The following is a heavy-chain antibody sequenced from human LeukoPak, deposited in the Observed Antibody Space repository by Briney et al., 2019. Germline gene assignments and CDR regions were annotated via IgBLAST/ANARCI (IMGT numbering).Heavy chain of an antibody. CDR2: INPNSGGT. CDR1: GYTFTGYC. J-gene: IGHJ4*02. V-gene: IGHV1-2*02. Sequence: ASVKVSCKAPGYTFTGYCMHWVRQAPGQGLEWMGWINPNSGGTNYAQKFQGRVTMTRDTSISTAYMELSRLRSDDTAVYYCARDGDSDYDILTGYYGYWGQGTLVTVSS. CDR3: ARDGDSDYDILTGYYGY. D-gene: IGHD3-9*01.